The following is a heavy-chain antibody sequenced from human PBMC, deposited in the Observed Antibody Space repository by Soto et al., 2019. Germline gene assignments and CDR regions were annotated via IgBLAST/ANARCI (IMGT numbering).Heavy chain of an antibody. CDR2: IIPVFGIA. CDR3: AREVVDSSGYNLDC. D-gene: IGHD3-22*01. CDR1: GGTFSRYS. Sequence: SVKVSCKASGGTFSRYSFTWVRQAPGHGLEWMGRIIPVFGIASYAQKFQGRVTITADESTSTAYMELSSLRSEDTAVYYRAREVVDSSGYNLDCWGQGTLVTVSS. J-gene: IGHJ4*02. V-gene: IGHV1-69*13.